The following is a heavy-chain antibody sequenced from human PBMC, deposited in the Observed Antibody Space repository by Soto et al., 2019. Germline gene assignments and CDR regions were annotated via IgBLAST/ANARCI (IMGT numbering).Heavy chain of an antibody. CDR1: GYTFTGYY. J-gene: IGHJ6*02. CDR2: INPNSGGT. D-gene: IGHD1-7*01. CDR3: ARSTGTTWGYYYGMDV. V-gene: IGHV1-2*02. Sequence: QVQLVQSGAEVKKPGASVKVSCKASGYTFTGYYMHWVRQAPGQGLEWMGWINPNSGGTNYAQKFQGGVTMTRDTSISTAYMELSRLRSDDTAVYYCARSTGTTWGYYYGMDVWGQGTTVTVSS.